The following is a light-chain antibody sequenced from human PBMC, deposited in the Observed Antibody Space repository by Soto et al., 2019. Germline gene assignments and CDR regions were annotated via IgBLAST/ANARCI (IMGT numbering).Light chain of an antibody. V-gene: IGLV2-14*01. CDR1: SSDVGAYTS. CDR2: EVS. CDR3: SSYTSDNRSYV. J-gene: IGLJ1*01. Sequence: ALTQPASVSASPGQSITISCTGTSSDVGAYTSVSWYQQHPGKVPKVVIYEVSNRPSGVSNRFSGSKSGNTASLTISGLQAEDEAHYYCSSYTSDNRSYVFGTGTKLTVL.